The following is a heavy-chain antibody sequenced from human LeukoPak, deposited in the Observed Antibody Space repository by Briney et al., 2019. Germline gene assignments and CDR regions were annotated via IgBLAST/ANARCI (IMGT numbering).Heavy chain of an antibody. V-gene: IGHV1-8*01. CDR2: MNPNSGNT. Sequence: ASVKVSFKASGYPFPSYDINWGRPATGQGVEGMGWMNPNSGNTGYTQKFQGRVTMTRNTSISTAYMELSSLRSEDTAVYYCARDGRGWDYYYDSSGYYDNWFDLWGQGTLVTVSS. D-gene: IGHD3-22*01. CDR1: GYPFPSYD. CDR3: ARDGRGWDYYYDSSGYYDNWFDL. J-gene: IGHJ5*02.